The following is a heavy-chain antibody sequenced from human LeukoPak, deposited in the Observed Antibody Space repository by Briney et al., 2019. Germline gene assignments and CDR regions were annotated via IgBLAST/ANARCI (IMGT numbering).Heavy chain of an antibody. CDR2: IYSGDST. CDR3: ATVSGGDYFDY. V-gene: IGHV3-53*01. CDR1: GFTVSGDS. J-gene: IGHJ4*02. Sequence: GGSLRLSCAASGFTVSGDSMSWVRLAPGKGLEWVSLIYSGDSTYYADSVKGRFTISRDNSKNTLYLQMNSLRAEDTAMYYCATVSGGDYFDYWGQGTLVTVSS. D-gene: IGHD3-10*01.